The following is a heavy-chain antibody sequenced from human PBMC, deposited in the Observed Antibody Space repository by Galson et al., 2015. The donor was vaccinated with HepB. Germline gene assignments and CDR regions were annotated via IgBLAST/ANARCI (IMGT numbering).Heavy chain of an antibody. D-gene: IGHD6-13*01. CDR3: ARDQGAAGRRPAFGY. CDR1: GYTFTGYY. V-gene: IGHV1-2*02. CDR2: INPNSGGT. Sequence: SVKVSCKASGYTFTGYYLHWVRQAPGQGLEWMGWINPNSGGTHYAQKFQGRVTMTRDTSISTVYMELSRLKSDDTADYFCARDQGAAGRRPAFGYWGQGTLVTVSS. J-gene: IGHJ4*02.